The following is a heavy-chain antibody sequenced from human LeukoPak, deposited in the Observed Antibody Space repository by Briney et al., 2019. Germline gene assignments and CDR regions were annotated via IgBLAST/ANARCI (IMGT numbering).Heavy chain of an antibody. CDR2: ISGSGGST. CDR1: GFTFSSYA. J-gene: IGHJ6*02. Sequence: GGPLRLSCAASGFTFSSYAMSWVRQAPGKGLEWVSAISGSGGSTYYADSMKGRFTISRDNSKNTLYLQMNSLRAEDTAVYYCAKDQHYYDSSGYYLTPGMDVWGQGTTVTVSS. V-gene: IGHV3-23*01. D-gene: IGHD3-22*01. CDR3: AKDQHYYDSSGYYLTPGMDV.